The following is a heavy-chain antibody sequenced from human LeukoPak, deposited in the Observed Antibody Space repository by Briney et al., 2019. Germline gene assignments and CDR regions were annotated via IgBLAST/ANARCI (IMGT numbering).Heavy chain of an antibody. CDR2: ISGSGGST. J-gene: IGHJ6*04. CDR3: AKPGSTAPHYYGMDV. D-gene: IGHD2-2*01. Sequence: QPGGSLRLSCAASGFTFSSYAMSWVRQAPGKGLGWVSAISGSGGSTYYADSVKGRFTISRGNSKNTLYLQMNSLRAEDTAVYYCAKPGSTAPHYYGMDVWGKGTTVTVSS. CDR1: GFTFSSYA. V-gene: IGHV3-23*01.